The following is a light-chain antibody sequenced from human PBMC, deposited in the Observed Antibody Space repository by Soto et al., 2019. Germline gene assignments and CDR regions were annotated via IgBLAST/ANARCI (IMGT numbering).Light chain of an antibody. Sequence: EIVMRQSPATLSVSPGQRATLSCRASQSVRTTVAWYHQRPGQAPRLLIFGASTRASGVPDRFSGDGSGTDFTLTVTSLHYEDFGIYYCQQYTDWPPTFGQGTKVDIK. CDR2: GAS. CDR3: QQYTDWPPT. CDR1: QSVRTT. V-gene: IGKV3-15*01. J-gene: IGKJ1*01.